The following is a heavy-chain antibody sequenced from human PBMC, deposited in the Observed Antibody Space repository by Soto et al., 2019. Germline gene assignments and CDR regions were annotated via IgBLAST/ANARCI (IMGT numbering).Heavy chain of an antibody. V-gene: IGHV1-8*01. Sequence: ASVKVSCKASGYTFTNYDINWVRQATGQGLEWMGWMDPNSGNTDYAQKFQGRVTMTRSTSISTAYMELNSLRSEDTAIYYCARGLYVNYYYYMDVWGKGTAVTVSS. J-gene: IGHJ6*03. CDR3: ARGLYVNYYYYMDV. CDR2: MDPNSGNT. CDR1: GYTFTNYD. D-gene: IGHD3-16*01.